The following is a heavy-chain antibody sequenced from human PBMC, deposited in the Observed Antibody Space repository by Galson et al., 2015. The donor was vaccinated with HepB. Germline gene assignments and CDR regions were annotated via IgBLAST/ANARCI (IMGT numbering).Heavy chain of an antibody. Sequence: SVKVSCKASGGTFSSYAISWVRQAPGQGLEWMGRIIPILGIANYAQKFQGRVTITADESTSTAYMELSSLRSEDTAVYYCARDYYCSSTSCDGEYNWFDPWGQGTLVTVSS. CDR3: ARDYYCSSTSCDGEYNWFDP. CDR2: IIPILGIA. D-gene: IGHD2-2*01. J-gene: IGHJ5*02. CDR1: GGTFSSYA. V-gene: IGHV1-69*04.